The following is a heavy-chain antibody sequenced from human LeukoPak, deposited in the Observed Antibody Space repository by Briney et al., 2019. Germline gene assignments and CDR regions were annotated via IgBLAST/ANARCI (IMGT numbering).Heavy chain of an antibody. D-gene: IGHD3-10*01. CDR2: IYYSGST. CDR3: ARTEFGELSPIDY. Sequence: SETLSLTCAVYGGSFSGYYWSWIRQPPGKGLEWIGYIYYSGSTYYNPSLKSRVTISVDTSKNQFSLKLSSVTAADTAVYYCARTEFGELSPIDYWGQGTLVTVSS. CDR1: GGSFSGYY. V-gene: IGHV4-30-4*01. J-gene: IGHJ4*02.